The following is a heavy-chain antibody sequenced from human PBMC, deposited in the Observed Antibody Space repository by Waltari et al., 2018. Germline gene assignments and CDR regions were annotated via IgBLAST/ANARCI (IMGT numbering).Heavy chain of an antibody. Sequence: QVQLVESGGGVVQPGRSLRLSCAASGFTFSSYGMHWVRQAPGKGLEWVAVISYDGSNKDYADSVKGRFTISRDNSKNTLYLQMNSLRAEDTAVYYCAKDSSWDILTPDYWGQGTLVTVSS. CDR2: ISYDGSNK. CDR3: AKDSSWDILTPDY. V-gene: IGHV3-30*18. CDR1: GFTFSSYG. D-gene: IGHD3-9*01. J-gene: IGHJ4*02.